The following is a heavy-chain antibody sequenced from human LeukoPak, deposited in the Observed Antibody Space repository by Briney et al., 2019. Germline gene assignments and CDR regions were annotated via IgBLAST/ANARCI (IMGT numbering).Heavy chain of an antibody. CDR3: ARAGSSAYLIDY. CDR2: IYYSGST. J-gene: IGHJ4*02. V-gene: IGHV4-59*01. CDR1: GGSFSGYY. Sequence: SETLSLTCAVYGGSFSGYYWSWIRQPPGKGLEWIGYIYYSGSTNYNPSLKSRVTISVDTSKNQFSLKLTSVTAADTAVYYCARAGSSAYLIDYWGQGTLVTVPS. D-gene: IGHD3-22*01.